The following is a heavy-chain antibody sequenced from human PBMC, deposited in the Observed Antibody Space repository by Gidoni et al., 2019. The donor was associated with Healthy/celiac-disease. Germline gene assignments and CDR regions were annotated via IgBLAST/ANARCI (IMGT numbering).Heavy chain of an antibody. V-gene: IGHV1-8*01. D-gene: IGHD5-18*01. CDR2: MNTNSGNT. Sequence: QVQLVQSGAEVQKPGASVKVSCKASGYTFTSYDINWVRQAAGPGLKWLGWMNTNSGNTGYAEKFQGRVTMTRNTSKSTAYMELSSLGSEDTAVYYCARGAETAPDYWGQGTLVTVSS. CDR3: ARGAETAPDY. J-gene: IGHJ4*02. CDR1: GYTFTSYD.